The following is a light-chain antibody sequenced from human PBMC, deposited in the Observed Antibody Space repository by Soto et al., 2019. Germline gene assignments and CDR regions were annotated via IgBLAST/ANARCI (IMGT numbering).Light chain of an antibody. Sequence: DIQMTQSPSTLSGSVGDRVTITCRASQTISSWLAWYQQKPGKAPKLLIYKASTLKSGVPSRFSGSGYGTEFTLTISRLQPDDFATYYCQHYNSYSEAFGQGTKVELK. J-gene: IGKJ1*01. CDR2: KAS. V-gene: IGKV1-5*03. CDR1: QTISSW. CDR3: QHYNSYSEA.